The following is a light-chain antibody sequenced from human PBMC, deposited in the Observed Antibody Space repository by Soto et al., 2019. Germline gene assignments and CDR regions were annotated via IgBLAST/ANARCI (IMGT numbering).Light chain of an antibody. V-gene: IGKV3-15*01. CDR1: RTVTTN. Sequence: EIVMTQSPATLSVSPGERATLSCRASRTVTTNLAWYQQKPGQAPRLLIYGASTRATGIPARFSGSGSGTEFTLTISSLQSEDFATYYCQQYNSYSRTFGQGTKVDIK. J-gene: IGKJ1*01. CDR3: QQYNSYSRT. CDR2: GAS.